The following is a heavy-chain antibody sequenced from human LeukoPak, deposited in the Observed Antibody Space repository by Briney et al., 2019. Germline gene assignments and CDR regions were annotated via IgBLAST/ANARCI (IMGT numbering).Heavy chain of an antibody. CDR1: GGSFSSEA. Sequence: ASVKVSCKAFGGSFSSEAIRWVRQAPGQGLEWMGGIIPIFGTANYAQKFQGRVTITTDESTSTAYMEVSNLRSEDTAVYYCGRKAGDCGGGSCYSIDYWGQGTLVTVSS. D-gene: IGHD2-15*01. V-gene: IGHV1-69*05. CDR2: IIPIFGTA. CDR3: GRKAGDCGGGSCYSIDY. J-gene: IGHJ4*02.